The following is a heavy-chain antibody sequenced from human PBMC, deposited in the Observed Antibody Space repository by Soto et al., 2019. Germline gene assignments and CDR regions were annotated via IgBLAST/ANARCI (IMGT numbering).Heavy chain of an antibody. V-gene: IGHV3-30*18. J-gene: IGHJ4*02. CDR2: ISYDGSNK. D-gene: IGHD6-13*01. CDR1: GFTFSSYG. Sequence: QVQLVESGGGVVQPGRSLRLSCAASGFTFSSYGMHWVRQAPGKGLEWVAVISYDGSNKYYADSVKGRFTISRDNYKNTLYLQMNSLRAEDTAVYYCAKGGYSRSWFRKELDYWGQGTLVTVSS. CDR3: AKGGYSRSWFRKELDY.